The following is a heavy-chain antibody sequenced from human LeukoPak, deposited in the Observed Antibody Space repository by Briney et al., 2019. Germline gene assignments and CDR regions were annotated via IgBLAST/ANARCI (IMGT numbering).Heavy chain of an antibody. CDR2: LLYDGNTK. D-gene: IGHD1-14*01. CDR1: GFSLSNYG. J-gene: IGHJ6*03. CDR3: ARDHRPEIQYYYMDV. V-gene: IGHV3-33*01. Sequence: GGSLRLSCAASGFSLSNYGMHWVRQAPGKGLEWVAALLYDGNTKHYADFVKGRFTISRDISKNTFYLQMNSLTAEDTAVYYCARDHRPEIQYYYMDVWGKGTTVAVSS.